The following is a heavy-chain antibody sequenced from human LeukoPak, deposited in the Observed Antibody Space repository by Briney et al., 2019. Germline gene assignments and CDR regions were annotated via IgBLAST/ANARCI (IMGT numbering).Heavy chain of an antibody. J-gene: IGHJ6*03. D-gene: IGHD5-18*01. CDR2: IYYSGST. CDR1: GGSISSSSYY. CDR3: ARPGRGYSYGTVLYYYYMDV. V-gene: IGHV4-39*01. Sequence: SETLSLTCTVSGGSISSSSYYWGWIRQPPGKGLEWIGSIYYSGSTYYNPSLMSRVTISVDTSKNQFSLKLSSVTAADTAVYYCARPGRGYSYGTVLYYYYMDVWGKGTTVTVSS.